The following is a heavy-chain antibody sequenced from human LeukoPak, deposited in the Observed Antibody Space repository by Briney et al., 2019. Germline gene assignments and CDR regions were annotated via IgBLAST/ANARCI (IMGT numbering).Heavy chain of an antibody. CDR2: INPHSGGT. Sequence: ASVKVSCKASGYTFTGYYMHWVRQAPGQGVEWMGRINPHSGGTKYAQQFQDRVTMTRDTSINTAYMELSRLRSDDTAVYYCARDLEGGGITVSFFDAFDIWGQRTMVTVSS. CDR3: ARDLEGGGITVSFFDAFDI. V-gene: IGHV1-2*06. CDR1: GYTFTGYY. J-gene: IGHJ3*02. D-gene: IGHD1-20*01.